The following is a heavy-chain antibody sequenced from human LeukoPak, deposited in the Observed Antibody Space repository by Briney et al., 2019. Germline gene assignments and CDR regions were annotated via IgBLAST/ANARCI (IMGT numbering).Heavy chain of an antibody. D-gene: IGHD4-23*01. V-gene: IGHV3-30-3*01. J-gene: IGHJ6*02. Sequence: PGRSLRLSCAASGFTFSSYAIHWVREAPGKGLEWVAVISYDGSNKYYADSVKGRFTISRDNSKNTLYLQMNSLRADDTAVYYCARDRSMGGGNSLYYYGMDVWGQGTTVTVSS. CDR2: ISYDGSNK. CDR3: ARDRSMGGGNSLYYYGMDV. CDR1: GFTFSSYA.